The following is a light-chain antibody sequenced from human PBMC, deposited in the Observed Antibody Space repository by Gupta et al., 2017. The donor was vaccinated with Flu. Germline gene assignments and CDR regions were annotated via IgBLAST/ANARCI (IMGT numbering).Light chain of an antibody. J-gene: IGKJ1*01. V-gene: IGKV3-15*01. CDR3: QQYNNWPPDT. CDR2: GAS. CDR1: QSVRSN. Sequence: EIVMTQSPATLSVSPGERATLSCRASQSVRSNLAWYQQKPGQAPRLLIYGASTRATGIPARFSGSGFGKEFTLTISSRQSEDFAVYYCQQYNNWPPDTFGQGTKVEIK.